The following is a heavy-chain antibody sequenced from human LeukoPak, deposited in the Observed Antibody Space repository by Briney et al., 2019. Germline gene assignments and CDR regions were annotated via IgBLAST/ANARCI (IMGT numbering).Heavy chain of an antibody. Sequence: KPSETLSLTCTVYGGSFSGYYWSWIRQPPGKGLEWIGEINHSGSTNYNPSLKSRVTISVDTSKNQFSLKLSSVTAADTAVYYCARGIRYYYDSSGYYRTDRFDPWGQGTLVAVSS. CDR1: GGSFSGYY. D-gene: IGHD3-22*01. V-gene: IGHV4-34*01. CDR3: ARGIRYYYDSSGYYRTDRFDP. J-gene: IGHJ5*02. CDR2: INHSGST.